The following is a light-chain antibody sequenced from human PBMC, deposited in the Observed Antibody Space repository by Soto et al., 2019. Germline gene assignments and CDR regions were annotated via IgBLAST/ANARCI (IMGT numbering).Light chain of an antibody. CDR1: QSVSSSY. CDR3: QQYGSSPVT. J-gene: IGKJ2*01. CDR2: GAS. V-gene: IGKV3-20*01. Sequence: EIVLTQSPGTLSLSPGERATLSCRASQSVSSSYLAWYQQKPGQAPRLLIYGASSRATGIPDRFSGSGSGTDFTLTISRLEPEDFAVYYCQQYGSSPVTFGQGTKLEL.